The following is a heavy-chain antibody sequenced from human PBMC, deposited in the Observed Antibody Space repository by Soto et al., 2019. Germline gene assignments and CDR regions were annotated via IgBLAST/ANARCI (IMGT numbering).Heavy chain of an antibody. CDR2: IIPNSGGT. J-gene: IGHJ5*02. CDR1: GGTFSSYA. V-gene: IGHV1-2*02. CDR3: ARGGYSYGYGLTAAGPKAVWFDP. Sequence: QVQLVQSGAEVKKPGSSVKVSCKASGGTFSSYAISWVRQAPGQGLEWMGGIIPNSGGTNYAQKFQGRVTMTRYTSISTAYMELSRLRSDDTAVYYCARGGYSYGYGLTAAGPKAVWFDPWGQGTLVTVSS. D-gene: IGHD5-18*01.